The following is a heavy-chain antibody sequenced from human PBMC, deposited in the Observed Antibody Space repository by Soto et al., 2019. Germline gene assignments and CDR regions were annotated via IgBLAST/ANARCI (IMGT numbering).Heavy chain of an antibody. D-gene: IGHD3-22*01. V-gene: IGHV3-21*01. Sequence: EVQLVESGGGLVKPGGSLRLSCAASGFTFSSYSMNWVRQAPGKGLEWVSSISSSSSYIYYADSVKGRFTISRDNAKHSLYLQMNSLRAEDTAVYYCARAPYYYDSSAYLGYWGQGTLVTVSS. CDR3: ARAPYYYDSSAYLGY. CDR1: GFTFSSYS. CDR2: ISSSSSYI. J-gene: IGHJ4*02.